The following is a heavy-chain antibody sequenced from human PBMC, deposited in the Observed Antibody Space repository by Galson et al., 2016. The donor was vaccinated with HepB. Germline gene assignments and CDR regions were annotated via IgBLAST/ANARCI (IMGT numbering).Heavy chain of an antibody. Sequence: KFQGRVTITADESTNTAYMDLTSLRSEDTAVYYCARNPRSSTWRVGDYYFDSWGQGTLVTVSS. D-gene: IGHD6-13*01. CDR3: ARNPRSSTWRVGDYYFDS. V-gene: IGHV1-69*01. J-gene: IGHJ4*02.